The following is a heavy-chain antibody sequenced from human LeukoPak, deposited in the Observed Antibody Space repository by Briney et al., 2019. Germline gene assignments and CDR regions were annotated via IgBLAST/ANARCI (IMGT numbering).Heavy chain of an antibody. Sequence: PGGSLRLSCTASGFTVSSNYMNWVRQAPGKGLEWVSIIYSAGSTYYADSVKGRFTISRDNSKNTLYLQMNSLRAEDTAVYSCARGPIVGDTTGGWYIDLWGRGTLVTVSS. CDR2: IYSAGST. D-gene: IGHD1-26*01. CDR1: GFTVSSNY. J-gene: IGHJ2*01. V-gene: IGHV3-66*01. CDR3: ARGPIVGDTTGGWYIDL.